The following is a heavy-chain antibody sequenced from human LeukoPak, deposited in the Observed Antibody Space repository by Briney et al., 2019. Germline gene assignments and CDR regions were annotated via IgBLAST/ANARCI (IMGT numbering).Heavy chain of an antibody. CDR3: ARSPLIRESYGDKIVKFDY. V-gene: IGHV3-23*01. J-gene: IGHJ4*02. CDR2: ISGLADST. CDR1: GFVFSNYA. D-gene: IGHD4-17*01. Sequence: GGSLRLSCAAAGFVFSNYAMSWVRQAPGRGLEWVSTISGLADSTYSADSVRGRFTIHRDSYKNTLSLQMDSLRAEDTAVYYCARSPLIRESYGDKIVKFDYWGQGTLVTDSS.